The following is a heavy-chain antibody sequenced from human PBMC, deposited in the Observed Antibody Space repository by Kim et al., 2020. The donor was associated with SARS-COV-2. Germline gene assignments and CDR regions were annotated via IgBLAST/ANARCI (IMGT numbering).Heavy chain of an antibody. Sequence: PSLKRRVTISVDTSKNQFSLKLSSVTAADTAVYYCARGPRYYYDSSGYTDWGQGTLVTVSS. D-gene: IGHD3-22*01. J-gene: IGHJ4*02. V-gene: IGHV4-34*01. CDR3: ARGPRYYYDSSGYTD.